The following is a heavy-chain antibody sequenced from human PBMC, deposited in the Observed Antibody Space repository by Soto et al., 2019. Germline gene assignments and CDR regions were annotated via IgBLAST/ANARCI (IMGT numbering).Heavy chain of an antibody. Sequence: PSETLSLTCTVSGGSVSSGSYYWSWIRQPPGKGLEWIGYIYYSGSTNYNPSLKSRVTISVDTSKNQFSLKLSSVTAADTAVYYCAREDGYNSSVDYWGQGTLVTVSS. J-gene: IGHJ4*02. CDR1: GGSVSSGSYY. CDR2: IYYSGST. D-gene: IGHD5-12*01. CDR3: AREDGYNSSVDY. V-gene: IGHV4-61*01.